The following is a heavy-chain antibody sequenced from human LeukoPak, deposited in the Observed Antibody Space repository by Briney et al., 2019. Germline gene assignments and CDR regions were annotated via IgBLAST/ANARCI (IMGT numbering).Heavy chain of an antibody. Sequence: PGGSLRLSCTASGFTVSSNYMSWVRQAPGKGLEWVSVIYSGGSTYYADSVKGRFTTSRDNSKNTLYLQMNSLRAEDTAVYYCANSDYSNYLDYWGQGTLVTVSS. CDR1: GFTVSSNY. CDR2: IYSGGST. V-gene: IGHV3-66*01. CDR3: ANSDYSNYLDY. D-gene: IGHD4-11*01. J-gene: IGHJ4*02.